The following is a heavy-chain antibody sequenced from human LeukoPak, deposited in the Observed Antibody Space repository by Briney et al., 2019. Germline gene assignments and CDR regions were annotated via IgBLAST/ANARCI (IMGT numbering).Heavy chain of an antibody. CDR3: ARHVGHPPNWFDP. J-gene: IGHJ5*02. Sequence: KTSETLSLTCTVSGGSISSYYWSWIRQPPGKGLEWIRYIYYSGSTNYNPSLKSRVTISVDTSKNQFSLKLSSVTAADTAVYYCARHVGHPPNWFDPWGQGTLVTVSS. CDR1: GGSISSYY. CDR2: IYYSGST. V-gene: IGHV4-59*08.